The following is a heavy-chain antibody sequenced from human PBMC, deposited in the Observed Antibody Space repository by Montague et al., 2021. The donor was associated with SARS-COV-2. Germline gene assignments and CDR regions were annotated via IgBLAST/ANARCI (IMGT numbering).Heavy chain of an antibody. CDR2: IDYSGST. V-gene: IGHV4-59*01. CDR1: GDSMNNYY. Sequence: SETLSLTCTVSGDSMNNYYWSWIRQPPGKGLEWIGYIDYSGSTHYKPSXXNRVTLSKDTSKNQFSLRLTSVTAADTAMYFCARAPIYRSSWYAYFDYWGQGTLVTVSS. D-gene: IGHD6-13*01. CDR3: ARAPIYRSSWYAYFDY. J-gene: IGHJ4*02.